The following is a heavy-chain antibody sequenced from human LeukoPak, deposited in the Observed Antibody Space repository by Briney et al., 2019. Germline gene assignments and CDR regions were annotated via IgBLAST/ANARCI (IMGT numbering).Heavy chain of an antibody. CDR2: ISSSSSTI. D-gene: IGHD1-26*01. V-gene: IGHV3-48*01. Sequence: GGSLRLSCAASGFTFSSYSMNWVRQAPGKGLEWVSYISSSSSTIYYADSVKGRFTISRDNAKNSLYLQMNSLRAEDTAVYYCARDNVGMDVRGKGTTVTVSS. CDR1: GFTFSSYS. J-gene: IGHJ6*03. CDR3: ARDNVGMDV.